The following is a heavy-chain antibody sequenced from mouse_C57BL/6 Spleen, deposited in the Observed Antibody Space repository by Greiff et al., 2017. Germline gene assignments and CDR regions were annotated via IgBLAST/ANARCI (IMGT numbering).Heavy chain of an antibody. V-gene: IGHV1-15*01. CDR3: TRAYYYGSSAVAY. CDR2: IDPEAGGT. Sequence: QVQLQQSGAELVRPGASVTLSCKASGYTFTDYEMHWVKQTPVHGLEWIGAIDPEAGGTAYNQKFKGKAILTADKSSSTAYMELRSLTSEDSAVYYCTRAYYYGSSAVAYWGQGTLVTVSA. D-gene: IGHD1-1*01. J-gene: IGHJ3*01. CDR1: GYTFTDYE.